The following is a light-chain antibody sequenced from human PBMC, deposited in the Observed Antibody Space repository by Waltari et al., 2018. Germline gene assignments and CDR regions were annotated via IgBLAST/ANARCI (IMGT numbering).Light chain of an antibody. Sequence: DIVMTQSPDSLTVSLGERATVNCKSSQSVLSSSNNKNFIPWYQQKPGQPPKLLIYWASTRGSGVPDRFSGSGSGTDFTLTISSLQAEDVAVYYCQQYYITPPTFGQGTKVEIK. CDR1: QSVLSSSNNKNF. J-gene: IGKJ1*01. V-gene: IGKV4-1*01. CDR2: WAS. CDR3: QQYYITPPT.